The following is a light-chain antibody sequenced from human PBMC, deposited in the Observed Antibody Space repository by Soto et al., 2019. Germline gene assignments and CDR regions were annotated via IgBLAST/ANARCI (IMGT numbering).Light chain of an antibody. J-gene: IGKJ3*01. CDR2: WAS. V-gene: IGKV4-1*01. CDR1: QSVLYGPNNKNS. Sequence: DIVLTQSPDSLAVSLCERATINCKSSQSVLYGPNNKNSLAWYQQKPGQPPKLLIYWASTRESGVPDRFSGSGSGTDFTLTISSLQAEDVAVYYCQYRGTFGPGTKVNV. CDR3: QYRGT.